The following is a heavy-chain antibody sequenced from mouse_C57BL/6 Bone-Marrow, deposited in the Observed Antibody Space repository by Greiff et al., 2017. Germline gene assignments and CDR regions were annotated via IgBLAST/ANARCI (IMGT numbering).Heavy chain of an antibody. CDR2: IDPNSGGT. J-gene: IGHJ4*01. V-gene: IGHV1-72*01. D-gene: IGHD2-2*01. CDR3: ARAGSTMVTTEAMDY. CDR1: GYTFTSYW. Sequence: QVQLKQPGAELVKPGASVKLSCKASGYTFTSYWMHWVKQRPGRGLEWIGRIDPNSGGTKYNEKFKSKATLTVDKPSSTAYMQLSSLTSEVSAVYYCARAGSTMVTTEAMDYWGQGTSVTVSS.